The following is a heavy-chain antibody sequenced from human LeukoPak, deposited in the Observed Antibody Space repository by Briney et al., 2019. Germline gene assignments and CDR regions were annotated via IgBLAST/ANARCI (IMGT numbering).Heavy chain of an antibody. CDR2: ITTSSAYK. CDR1: GFTFTTYN. D-gene: IGHD3-22*01. V-gene: IGHV3-21*01. Sequence: GGSLRLSCAASGFTFTTYNMNWVRQAPGKGLEWVSAITTSSAYKYYADSVRGRFTISRDNAKNTLYLQMNSLRAEDTAVYYCVRDWGYDSSGYWQKYFDTWGQGTLVTVSS. J-gene: IGHJ4*02. CDR3: VRDWGYDSSGYWQKYFDT.